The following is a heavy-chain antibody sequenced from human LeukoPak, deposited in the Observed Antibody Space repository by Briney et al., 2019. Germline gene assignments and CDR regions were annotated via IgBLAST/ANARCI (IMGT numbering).Heavy chain of an antibody. CDR3: AKIYCSSTSCYGPPLVWYFDL. J-gene: IGHJ2*01. CDR1: GFTFSSYA. CDR2: ISGSGGST. D-gene: IGHD2-2*01. Sequence: PGGSLRLSCAASGFTFSSYAMSWVRQAPGKGLEWVSAISGSGGSTYYADSVKGRFTISRDNSKNTLYLQMNSLRAEDTAVYYCAKIYCSSTSCYGPPLVWYFDLWGRGTLVTVSS. V-gene: IGHV3-23*01.